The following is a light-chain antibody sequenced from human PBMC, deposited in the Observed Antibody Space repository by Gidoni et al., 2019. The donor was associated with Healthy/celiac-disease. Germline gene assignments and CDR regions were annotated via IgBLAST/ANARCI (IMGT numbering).Light chain of an antibody. CDR1: QSVSSN. V-gene: IGKV3-15*01. Sequence: DIVMTQSPATLSVSPGERATLSCRASQSVSSNLAWYQQKPGQAPRLLIYGASTRATGIPARFSGSGSGTEFTLTISSLQSEDFAVYYCQQYNNWPPYTXGXGTKLEIK. CDR3: QQYNNWPPYT. CDR2: GAS. J-gene: IGKJ2*01.